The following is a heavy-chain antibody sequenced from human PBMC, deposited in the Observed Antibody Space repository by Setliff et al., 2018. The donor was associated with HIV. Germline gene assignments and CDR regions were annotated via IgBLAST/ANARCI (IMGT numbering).Heavy chain of an antibody. CDR2: ISWNSGSI. Sequence: PGGSLRLSCAASGFTFDDYAMHWVRQAPGKGLEWVSGISWNSGSIGYADSVKGRFTISRDNAKNSLYLQMNSLRAEDTAVYYCARDSGTTVGATRPGYWGQGTLVTVSS. CDR3: ARDSGTTVGATRPGY. D-gene: IGHD1-26*01. CDR1: GFTFDDYA. J-gene: IGHJ4*02. V-gene: IGHV3-9*01.